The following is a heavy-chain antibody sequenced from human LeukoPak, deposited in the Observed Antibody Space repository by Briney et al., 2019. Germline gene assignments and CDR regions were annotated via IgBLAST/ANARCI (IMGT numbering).Heavy chain of an antibody. D-gene: IGHD2-2*01. Sequence: GGSLRLSCAASGFTFSSYSMNWVCQAPGKGLEWISYIISTGSTTYYADSVKGRFTISRDNANNSVSLQMSSLRAEDTAVYYCATGFWGYCSRNSCPLDNWGQGTLVTVAS. V-gene: IGHV3-48*01. CDR3: ATGFWGYCSRNSCPLDN. CDR1: GFTFSSYS. J-gene: IGHJ4*02. CDR2: IISTGSTT.